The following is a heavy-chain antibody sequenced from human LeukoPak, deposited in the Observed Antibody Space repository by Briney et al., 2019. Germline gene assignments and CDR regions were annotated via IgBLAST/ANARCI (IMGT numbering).Heavy chain of an antibody. CDR1: GGSISSSSYY. Sequence: ASETLSLTCTVSGGSISSSSYYWGWIRQPPGKGLEWIGSIYYSGSTYYNPSLKSRVTISVDTSKNQFSLKLSSVTAADTAVYYCARLSTTVNWGRGTLVTVSS. CDR2: IYYSGST. CDR3: ARLSTTVN. D-gene: IGHD1-14*01. V-gene: IGHV4-39*01. J-gene: IGHJ4*02.